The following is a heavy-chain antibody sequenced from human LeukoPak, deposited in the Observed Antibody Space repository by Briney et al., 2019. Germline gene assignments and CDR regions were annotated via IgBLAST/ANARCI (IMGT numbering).Heavy chain of an antibody. CDR1: GFTFSSYS. V-gene: IGHV3-21*01. J-gene: IGHJ6*03. CDR3: ARSGIGYCSSTSCYMVKDYYYYYYYMDV. D-gene: IGHD2-2*02. Sequence: GGSLRLSCAASGFTFSSYSMNWVRQAPGKGLEWVSSISSSSSYIYYADSVKGRFTISRDNAKNSLYLQMNSLRAEDTAVYYCARSGIGYCSSTSCYMVKDYYYYYYYMDVWGKGTTVTVSS. CDR2: ISSSSSYI.